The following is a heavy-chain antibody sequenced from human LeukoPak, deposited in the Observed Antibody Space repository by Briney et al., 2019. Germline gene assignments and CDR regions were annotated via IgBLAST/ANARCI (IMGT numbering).Heavy chain of an antibody. CDR1: GNYW. J-gene: IGHJ4*02. CDR2: INSDGSWT. V-gene: IGHV3-74*01. D-gene: IGHD2-21*02. Sequence: QPGGSLRLSCAASGNYWMHWVRQAPGKGLVWVSHINSDGSWTSYADSVKGRFTISRDNAKNSLYLQMNSLRAEDTAVYYCARTRRVAVTATHPYYFDYWGQGTLVTVSS. CDR3: ARTRRVAVTATHPYYFDY.